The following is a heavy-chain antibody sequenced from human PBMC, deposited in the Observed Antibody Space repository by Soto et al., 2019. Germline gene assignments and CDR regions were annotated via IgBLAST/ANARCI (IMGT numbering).Heavy chain of an antibody. V-gene: IGHV4-39*01. CDR1: GGSISSSSYY. CDR2: IYYSGST. CDR3: ARLQCGGGTCYLAY. D-gene: IGHD2-21*01. J-gene: IGHJ4*02. Sequence: SETLSLTCTVSGGSISSSSYYWGWIRQPPGKGLEWIGSIYYSGSTYYNPSLKSRVTISVDTSKNQFSLKPTSVTVADTAVYYCARLQCGGGTCYLAYWGQGTLVTVSS.